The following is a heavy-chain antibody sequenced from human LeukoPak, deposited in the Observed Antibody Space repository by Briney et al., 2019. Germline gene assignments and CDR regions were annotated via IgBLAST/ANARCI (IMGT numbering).Heavy chain of an antibody. CDR3: ARDNGNYDFWRGYYSWFDP. V-gene: IGHV4-61*02. CDR1: GGSISSGSYY. D-gene: IGHD3-3*01. CDR2: SYTSGST. Sequence: SQTLSLTCTVSGGSISSGSYYWSWIRQPAGKGLEWIGRSYTSGSTNYNPSLKSRVTISVDTSKNQFSLKLSSVTAADTAVYYCARDNGNYDFWRGYYSWFDPWGQGTLVTVSS. J-gene: IGHJ5*02.